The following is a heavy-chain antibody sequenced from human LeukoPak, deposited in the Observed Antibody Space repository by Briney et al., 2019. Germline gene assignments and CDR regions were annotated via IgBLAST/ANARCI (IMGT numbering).Heavy chain of an antibody. D-gene: IGHD4-23*01. J-gene: IGHJ3*02. V-gene: IGHV3-53*01. CDR2: FYSGGSR. CDR1: GFTVSSNY. Sequence: GGSLRLSCAASGFTVSSNYMSWVRQAPGKGLEWGSVFYSGGSRYYADSVKGRLTISRDNSKNTLYFQMNSLRAEDTAVYYCARGTFYGGNSPFAFDIWGQGTMVTVSS. CDR3: ARGTFYGGNSPFAFDI.